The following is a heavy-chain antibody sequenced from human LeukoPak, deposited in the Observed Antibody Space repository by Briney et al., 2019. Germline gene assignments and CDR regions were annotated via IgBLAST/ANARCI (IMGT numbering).Heavy chain of an antibody. CDR1: GFIFSSYG. Sequence: AGGSLRLSCAASGFIFSSYGMHWVRQAPGTGLEWVAFIRYDGSNKYYADSVKGRFTISRDNSKNTLYLQMNSLRTEDTAVYYCATPYYYGSGSYWPFDYWGQGTLVTVSS. CDR3: ATPYYYGSGSYWPFDY. D-gene: IGHD3-10*01. CDR2: IRYDGSNK. J-gene: IGHJ4*02. V-gene: IGHV3-30*02.